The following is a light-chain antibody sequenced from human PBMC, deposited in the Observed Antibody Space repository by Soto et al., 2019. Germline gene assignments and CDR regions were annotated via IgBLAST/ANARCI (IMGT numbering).Light chain of an antibody. CDR3: QQYNDWPWWP. Sequence: EIVMTQSPATLSVSPGERATVSCGASQSVSSNLAWYQQKPGQAPRLLIYGASTRATGIPARFSGSGSGTEFTLTISSLQSEDFAVYYCQQYNDWPWWPFGQGTKVEIK. CDR2: GAS. CDR1: QSVSSN. J-gene: IGKJ1*01. V-gene: IGKV3-15*01.